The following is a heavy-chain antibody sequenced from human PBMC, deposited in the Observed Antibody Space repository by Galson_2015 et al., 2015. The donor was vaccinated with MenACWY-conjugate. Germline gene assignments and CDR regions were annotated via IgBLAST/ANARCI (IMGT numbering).Heavy chain of an antibody. CDR1: GFTFGDYA. CDR3: ARLYY. CDR2: IRSNTYGGSA. J-gene: IGHJ6*01. Sequence: SLRLSCAASGFTFGDYAMSWLRQAPGQGLEWVGLIRSNTYGGSAQYAASVQGRFAISRDDSNGIAFLQMNSLKTEDTAVYYCARLYY. V-gene: IGHV3-49*03.